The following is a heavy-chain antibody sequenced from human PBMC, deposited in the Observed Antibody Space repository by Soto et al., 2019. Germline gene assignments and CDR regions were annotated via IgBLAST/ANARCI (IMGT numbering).Heavy chain of an antibody. J-gene: IGHJ4*02. CDR1: GFTFSSYA. Sequence: GGSLRLSCAASGFTFSSYAMSWVRQAPGKGLEWVSAISGSGGSTYYADSVKGRFTISRDNSKNTLYLQMNSLRAEDTAVYHCAKDEQWLGPPGFDSWGQGTRVNVSA. V-gene: IGHV3-23*01. CDR3: AKDEQWLGPPGFDS. CDR2: ISGSGGST. D-gene: IGHD6-19*01.